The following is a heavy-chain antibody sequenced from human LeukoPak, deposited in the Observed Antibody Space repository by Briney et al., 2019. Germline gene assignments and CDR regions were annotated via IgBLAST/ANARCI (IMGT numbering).Heavy chain of an antibody. J-gene: IGHJ4*02. CDR3: ARARGYCAADCSRYAFDY. Sequence: GGSLRLSCAASGFTFSSYTMRWVRQAPGKGLEWVSTISNSGRNTFYTDTVKGRFTISRDNSKNTLYLQMNSLRAGDTAVYSCARARGYCAADCSRYAFDYGGQGTLVTVSS. D-gene: IGHD2-21*02. CDR2: ISNSGRNT. V-gene: IGHV3-23*01. CDR1: GFTFSSYT.